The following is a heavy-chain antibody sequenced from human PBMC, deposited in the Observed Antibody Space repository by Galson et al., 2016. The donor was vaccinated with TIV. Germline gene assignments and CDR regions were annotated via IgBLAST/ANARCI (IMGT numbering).Heavy chain of an antibody. CDR2: ISYDGRIE. J-gene: IGHJ4*02. CDR1: GFTFSNYP. D-gene: IGHD2-21*01. Sequence: SLRLSCAAFGFTFSNYPMHWVRQTPGKGLEWVAVISYDGRIEDYADSVKGRFTISRDDSRNTLYLQMNSLRTEDTAIYYCARDAVIGTPDYFDYWGQGTLVTVSS. CDR3: ARDAVIGTPDYFDY. V-gene: IGHV3-30*01.